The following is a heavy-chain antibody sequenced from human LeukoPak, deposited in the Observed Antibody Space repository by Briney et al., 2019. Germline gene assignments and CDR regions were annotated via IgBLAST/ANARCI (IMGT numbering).Heavy chain of an antibody. D-gene: IGHD2-2*01. Sequence: SETLSLTCAVYGGSFSGYYWSWIRQPPGKGPEWIGEINHSEYINYNPSLKSRVTISVDTSKNQFSLKLSSVTAADTAVYYCARGNGYCSSTSCPHWFDPWGQGTLVTVSS. J-gene: IGHJ5*02. V-gene: IGHV4-34*01. CDR1: GGSFSGYY. CDR3: ARGNGYCSSTSCPHWFDP. CDR2: INHSEYI.